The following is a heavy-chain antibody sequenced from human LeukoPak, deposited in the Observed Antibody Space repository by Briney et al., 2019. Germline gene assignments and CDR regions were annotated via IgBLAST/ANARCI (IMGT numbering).Heavy chain of an antibody. CDR2: IKQDGSEK. Sequence: GGSLRLSCAASGFTFSSYWMSWVRQAPGKGLEWVANIKQDGSEKYYVDSVKGRFTISRDNAKNSLYLQMNSLRGEDTAVYYCARTPPGGWYGSLDYWGQGTLVTVSS. CDR1: GFTFSSYW. CDR3: ARTPPGGWYGSLDY. D-gene: IGHD6-19*01. V-gene: IGHV3-7*02. J-gene: IGHJ4*02.